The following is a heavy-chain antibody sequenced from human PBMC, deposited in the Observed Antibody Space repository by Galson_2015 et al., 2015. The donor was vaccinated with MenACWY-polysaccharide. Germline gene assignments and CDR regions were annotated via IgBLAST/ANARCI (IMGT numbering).Heavy chain of an antibody. D-gene: IGHD1-26*01. CDR3: VKGGWADS. J-gene: IGHJ4*02. Sequence: SLRLSCAASGFTFSIYVMPWVRQAPGKGLEWVSAISSGSGTAYYTDSVKGRFTISRDNSKDTLHLQMDSLRAEDTAVYYCVKGGWADSWGQGTLVTVSS. CDR1: GFTFSIYV. V-gene: IGHV3-23*01. CDR2: ISSGSGTA.